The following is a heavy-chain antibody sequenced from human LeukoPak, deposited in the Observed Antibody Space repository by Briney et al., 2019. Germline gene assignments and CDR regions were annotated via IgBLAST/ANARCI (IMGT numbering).Heavy chain of an antibody. V-gene: IGHV4-39*01. CDR3: ARTTMIVVVTDFDY. Sequence: SETLSLTCTVSSGSISSSSYYWGWIRQPPGKGLEWIGSIYYSGSTYYNPSLKSRVTISVDTSKNQFSLKLSSVTAADTAVYYCARTTMIVVVTDFDYWGQGTLVTVSS. J-gene: IGHJ4*02. CDR1: SGSISSSSYY. D-gene: IGHD3-22*01. CDR2: IYYSGST.